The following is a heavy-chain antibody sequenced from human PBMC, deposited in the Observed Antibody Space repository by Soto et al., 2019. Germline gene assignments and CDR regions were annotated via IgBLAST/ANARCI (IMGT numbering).Heavy chain of an antibody. D-gene: IGHD2-15*01. CDR2: IIPIFGTA. Sequence: QVQLVQSGAEVKKPGSSVKVSCKASGGTFSSYGISWVRQAPGQGLEWMGGIIPIFGTANYAQKFQGRVTITADESTRTAYMELSSLRSEDTAVDYCARGGEDGGNPDGWFDPWGQGTLVTVSS. J-gene: IGHJ5*02. CDR3: ARGGEDGGNPDGWFDP. CDR1: GGTFSSYG. V-gene: IGHV1-69*01.